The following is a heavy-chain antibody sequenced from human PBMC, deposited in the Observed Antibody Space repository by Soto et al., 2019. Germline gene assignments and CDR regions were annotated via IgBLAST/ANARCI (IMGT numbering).Heavy chain of an antibody. CDR1: GGTFSSYT. J-gene: IGHJ6*02. Sequence: QVQLVQSGAEVKKPGSSVKVSCKASGGTFSSYTISWVRQAPGQGLEWMGRIIPILGIANCAQKFQGRVTITADKSTSTAYMELSSLRSEDTAVYYCARDQALAVADSYGMDVWGQGTTVTVSS. V-gene: IGHV1-69*08. CDR3: ARDQALAVADSYGMDV. CDR2: IIPILGIA. D-gene: IGHD6-19*01.